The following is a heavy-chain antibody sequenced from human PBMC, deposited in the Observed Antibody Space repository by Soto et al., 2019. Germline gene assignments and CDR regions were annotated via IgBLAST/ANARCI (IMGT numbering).Heavy chain of an antibody. D-gene: IGHD2-21*02. CDR1: GFSLSTSGVG. CDR3: AHRLPGDKFDY. J-gene: IGHJ4*02. Sequence: QITLKESGPPLVKPTQTLTLTCTFSGFSLSTSGVGVGWIRQPPGKALEWLALIYWDDDKRYSPSLKSRLTNTKDTSKNQVVLTMTNMDPVDTATYYCAHRLPGDKFDYWGQGTLVTVSS. V-gene: IGHV2-5*02. CDR2: IYWDDDK.